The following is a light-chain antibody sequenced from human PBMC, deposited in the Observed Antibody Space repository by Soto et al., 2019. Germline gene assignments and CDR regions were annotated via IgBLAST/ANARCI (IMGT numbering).Light chain of an antibody. CDR3: DSYAGRSTSV. CDR1: SSDVGSYNL. V-gene: IGLV2-23*02. J-gene: IGLJ1*01. CDR2: EVT. Sequence: SVLAQPASVSGSPGQSITISCTGTSSDVGSYNLVSWYQQHPGKAPKLMIYEVTKRPSGVSNRFSGSKSGNTASLTISGLQAEDEADYYCDSYAGRSTSVFGTGTKVTVL.